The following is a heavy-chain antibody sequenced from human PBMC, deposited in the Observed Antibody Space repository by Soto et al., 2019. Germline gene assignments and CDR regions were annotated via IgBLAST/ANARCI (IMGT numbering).Heavy chain of an antibody. Sequence: GGSLRLSCAASGFTFSSYAMHWVRQAPGKGLEWVAVISYDGSNKYYADSVKGRFTISRDNSKNTLYLQMNSLRAEDTAVYYCAREGFNWNYAFDYWGQGTLVTVSS. CDR3: AREGFNWNYAFDY. CDR2: ISYDGSNK. V-gene: IGHV3-30-3*01. CDR1: GFTFSSYA. D-gene: IGHD1-7*01. J-gene: IGHJ4*02.